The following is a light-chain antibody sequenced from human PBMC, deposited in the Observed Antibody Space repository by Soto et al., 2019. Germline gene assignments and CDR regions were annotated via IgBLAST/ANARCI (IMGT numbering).Light chain of an antibody. CDR3: QQYDPFCT. CDR2: DAS. CDR1: QSISTS. J-gene: IGKJ2*02. V-gene: IGKV1-5*01. Sequence: IQMTQSPSTLSASVGDRVTITCRASQSISTSLAWYQQKPGKTPKLLIYDASGLESGVPSRFSGSGSGTEFTLTIRSLQPDDSATYYCQQYDPFCTFGQGTKLEIK.